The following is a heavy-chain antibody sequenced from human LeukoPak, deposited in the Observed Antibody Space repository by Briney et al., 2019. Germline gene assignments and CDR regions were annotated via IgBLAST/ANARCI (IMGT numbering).Heavy chain of an antibody. D-gene: IGHD6-6*01. CDR3: ALYSSSSDY. CDR2: IYYTGSV. V-gene: IGHV4-39*07. CDR1: GGSISSTGYY. Sequence: PSETLSLTCTVSGGSISSTGYYWGWIRQPPGKGLEWIGSIYYTGSVYYHPSLKSRVTISVDTSKNQFSLKLSSVTAADTAMYYCALYSSSSDYRGQGTLVTVSS. J-gene: IGHJ4*02.